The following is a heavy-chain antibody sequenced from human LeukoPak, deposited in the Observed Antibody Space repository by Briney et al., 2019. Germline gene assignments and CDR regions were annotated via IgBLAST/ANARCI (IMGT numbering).Heavy chain of an antibody. V-gene: IGHV4-34*01. D-gene: IGHD4-4*01. J-gene: IGHJ4*02. CDR2: INHRGVT. Sequence: SETLSVTCAVYGGSFSDYYWTWVRQPPGKGLEWIGEINHRGVTTYYPSLKSRVTISIDTYRNQFSLTMHSLTAADTAVYYCARTVGRTASLSYWGQGTLVTVSS. CDR3: ARTVGRTASLSY. CDR1: GGSFSDYY.